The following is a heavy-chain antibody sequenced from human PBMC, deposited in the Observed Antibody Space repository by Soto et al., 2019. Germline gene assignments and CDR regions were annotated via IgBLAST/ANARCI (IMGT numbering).Heavy chain of an antibody. D-gene: IGHD6-13*01. J-gene: IGHJ6*02. Sequence: QVQLVESGGGVVQPGRSLRLSCAASGFNFNNYGMHWVRQAPGKGLEWVAVIWNDGNGYYYANSVKGRFTISRDNSKNTLYLQISILRAEDTAVYYCARRQISPPTRGAASARGGMDVWGQGTTVTVSS. CDR3: ARRQISPPTRGAASARGGMDV. V-gene: IGHV3-33*01. CDR2: IWNDGNGY. CDR1: GFNFNNYG.